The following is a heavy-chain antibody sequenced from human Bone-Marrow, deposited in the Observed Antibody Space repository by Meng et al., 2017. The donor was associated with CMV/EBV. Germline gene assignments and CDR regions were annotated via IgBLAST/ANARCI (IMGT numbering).Heavy chain of an antibody. Sequence: SVKVSCKASGGTFSSYAINWVRQAPGQGLEWMGGIIPILGITNYAQKFQGRVTITADKSTSTAYMELSSLRSEDTAVYYCASERGIRFYRYYGMDVWGQGTTVTVSS. J-gene: IGHJ6*02. CDR3: ASERGIRFYRYYGMDV. CDR1: GGTFSSYA. V-gene: IGHV1-69*10. CDR2: IIPILGIT. D-gene: IGHD3-3*01.